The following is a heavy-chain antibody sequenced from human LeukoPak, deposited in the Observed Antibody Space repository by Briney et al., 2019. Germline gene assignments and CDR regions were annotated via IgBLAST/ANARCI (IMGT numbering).Heavy chain of an antibody. D-gene: IGHD3-10*01. CDR2: IYYSGST. V-gene: IGHV4-59*12. CDR1: GGSISSYY. Sequence: SETLSLTCTVSGGSISSYYWSWIRQPPGKGLEWIGYIYYSGSTNYNPSLKSRVTISVDTSKNQFSLKLSSVTAADTAVYYCARDLSHGDDAFDIWGQGTMVTVSS. J-gene: IGHJ3*02. CDR3: ARDLSHGDDAFDI.